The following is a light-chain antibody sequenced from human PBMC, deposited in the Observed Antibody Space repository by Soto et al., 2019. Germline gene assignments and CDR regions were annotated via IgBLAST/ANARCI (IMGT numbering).Light chain of an antibody. CDR2: EIS. CDR3: QQASHSPLT. J-gene: IGKJ4*01. CDR1: QTVDNNY. Sequence: DIVLTQSPVTLSLSPGERATLSCRASQTVDNNYLAWFQQKPGQAPRLLIYEISRRATGVPDRFGGTGSGTDFTLTISRLEPEDFAVYYYQQASHSPLTFGGGTRVEIK. V-gene: IGKV3D-20*02.